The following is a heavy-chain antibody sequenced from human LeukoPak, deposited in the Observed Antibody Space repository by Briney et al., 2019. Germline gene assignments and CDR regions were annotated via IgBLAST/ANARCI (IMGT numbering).Heavy chain of an antibody. CDR1: GFTFDDYA. CDR3: AKGLGYYDSSGYLN. CDR2: ISWDGGST. D-gene: IGHD3-22*01. J-gene: IGHJ4*02. Sequence: HPGGSLRLSCAASGFTFDDYAMHWVRQAPGKGLEWVSLISWDGGSTYYADSVKGRFTISRDNSKNSLYLQMNSLRAEDTALYYCAKGLGYYDSSGYLNWGQGTLVTVSS. V-gene: IGHV3-43D*03.